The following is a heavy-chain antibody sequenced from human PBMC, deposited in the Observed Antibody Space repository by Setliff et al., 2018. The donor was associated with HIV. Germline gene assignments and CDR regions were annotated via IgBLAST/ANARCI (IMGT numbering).Heavy chain of an antibody. J-gene: IGHJ3*02. D-gene: IGHD1-26*01. CDR2: ISSSSSYI. CDR1: GFTFSSYG. CDR3: ARDRPRGGGSLDAFDI. Sequence: KAGGSLRLSCAASGFTFSSYGMNWVRQAPGKGLEWVSSISSSSSYIYYADSVKGRFTISRDNAKNSLYLQMNSLRAEDTAVYYCARDRPRGGGSLDAFDIWGQGTMVTVSS. V-gene: IGHV3-21*01.